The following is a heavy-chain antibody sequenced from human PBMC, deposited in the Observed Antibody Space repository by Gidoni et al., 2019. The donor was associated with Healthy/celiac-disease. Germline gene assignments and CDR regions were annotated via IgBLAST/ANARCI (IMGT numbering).Heavy chain of an antibody. CDR1: GYSISSGYY. CDR3: ARGATAYYFDY. CDR2: IYHSGST. J-gene: IGHJ4*02. D-gene: IGHD1-26*01. V-gene: IGHV4-38-2*01. Sequence: QVQLQESGPGLVKPSETLSLTCAVSGYSISSGYYWGWIRQPPGKGLEWIGSIYHSGSTYYNPSLKSRVTISVDTSKNQFSLKLSSVTAADTAVYYCARGATAYYFDYWGQGTLVTVSS.